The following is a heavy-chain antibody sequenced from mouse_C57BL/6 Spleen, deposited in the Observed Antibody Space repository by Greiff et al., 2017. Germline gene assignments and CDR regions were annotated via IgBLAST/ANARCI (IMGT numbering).Heavy chain of an antibody. V-gene: IGHV5-6*01. J-gene: IGHJ4*01. CDR3: ARQDDGYFSYYAMDY. Sequence: EVKLQESGGDLVKPGGSLKLSCAASGFTFSSYGMSWVRQTPDKRLEWVATISSGGSYTYYPDSVKGRFTISRDNAKNTLYLQMSSLKSEDTAMYYCARQDDGYFSYYAMDYWGQGTSVTVSS. CDR2: ISSGGSYT. CDR1: GFTFSSYG. D-gene: IGHD2-3*01.